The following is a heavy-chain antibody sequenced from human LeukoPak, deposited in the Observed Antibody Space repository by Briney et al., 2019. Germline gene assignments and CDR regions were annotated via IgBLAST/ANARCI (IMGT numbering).Heavy chain of an antibody. J-gene: IGHJ1*01. V-gene: IGHV1-18*04. D-gene: IGHD1-1*01. CDR2: ISAYNGNT. CDR3: TRTTFLGSTYFQH. CDR1: GYAFNTYG. Sequence: GASVKVSCKASGYAFNTYGISWVRQAPGQGPEWVGWISAYNGNTHYAQKLQGRVTMTTDTSTNTAYMEVRSLRPDDTAVYYCTRTTFLGSTYFQHWGQGTLVTVSS.